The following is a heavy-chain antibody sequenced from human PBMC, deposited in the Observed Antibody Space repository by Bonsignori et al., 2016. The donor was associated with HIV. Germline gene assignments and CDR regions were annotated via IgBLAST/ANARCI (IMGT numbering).Heavy chain of an antibody. V-gene: IGHV4-61*02. CDR3: ARDQTLTGDNWFDP. Sequence: SETLSLTCTVSSGSISSGSYYWSWIRQPAGKGLEWIGRIYTSGSTNYNPSLKSRVTISVDTSKNQFSLKLSSVTAADTAVYYCARDQTLTGDNWFDPWGQGTLVTVSS. J-gene: IGHJ5*02. CDR2: IYTSGST. CDR1: SGSISSGSYY. D-gene: IGHD7-27*01.